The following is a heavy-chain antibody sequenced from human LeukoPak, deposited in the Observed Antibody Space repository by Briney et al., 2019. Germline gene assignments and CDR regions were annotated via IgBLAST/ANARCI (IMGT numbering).Heavy chain of an antibody. Sequence: QSGGSLRLSCAASGFTFSSYGMHWVRQAPGKGLEWVAFIRYDGSNKYYADSVKGRLTISRDNSKNTLYPQMHSLRAEDTAVYYCAKVLSVVVAATLLDYWGQGTLVTVSS. J-gene: IGHJ4*02. D-gene: IGHD2-15*01. CDR2: IRYDGSNK. V-gene: IGHV3-30*02. CDR3: AKVLSVVVAATLLDY. CDR1: GFTFSSYG.